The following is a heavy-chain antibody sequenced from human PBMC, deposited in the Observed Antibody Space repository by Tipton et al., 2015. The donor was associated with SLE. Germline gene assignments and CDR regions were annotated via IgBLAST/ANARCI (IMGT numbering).Heavy chain of an antibody. CDR1: GFDFAKYA. CDR2: ISTSRSTI. Sequence: SLRLSCAASGFDFAKYAMSWVRQAPGKGLEWVSYISTSRSTIYYADSVKGRFTISRDNAKNSLYLQMNSLRVEDTAVYYCARLAHITRGKEWSYEYYYYMDVWGKGTTVTVSS. D-gene: IGHD3-3*01. J-gene: IGHJ6*03. V-gene: IGHV3-48*01. CDR3: ARLAHITRGKEWSYEYYYYMDV.